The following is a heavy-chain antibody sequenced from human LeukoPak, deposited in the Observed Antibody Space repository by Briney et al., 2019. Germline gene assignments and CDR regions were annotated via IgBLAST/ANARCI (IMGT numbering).Heavy chain of an antibody. Sequence: SETLSLTCTVSGYSISSGYYWGWIWQPPGKGLEWIGSIYHSGNTYYNPSLKSRVTISVDTSKNQFSLKLSSVTAADTAVYYCARDGYYYDSSGYYATDYWGQGTLVTVSS. CDR1: GYSISSGYY. D-gene: IGHD3-22*01. CDR2: IYHSGNT. J-gene: IGHJ4*02. CDR3: ARDGYYYDSSGYYATDY. V-gene: IGHV4-38-2*02.